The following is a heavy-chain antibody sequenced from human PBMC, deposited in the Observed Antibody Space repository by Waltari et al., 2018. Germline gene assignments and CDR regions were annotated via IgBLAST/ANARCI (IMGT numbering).Heavy chain of an antibody. D-gene: IGHD2-21*02. CDR2: FNPECGET. CDR1: GYTLTELS. Sequence: QVQLVQSGAEVKKPGASVKVSCKVSGYTLTELSRHWVRQAPGKGLEWMGGFNPECGETIYAAKCQCSVTMTEYTSTDTAYMELSRLRSEDTAVYYCATRPSAVTGFDYWGQGTLVTVSS. V-gene: IGHV1-24*01. CDR3: ATRPSAVTGFDY. J-gene: IGHJ4*02.